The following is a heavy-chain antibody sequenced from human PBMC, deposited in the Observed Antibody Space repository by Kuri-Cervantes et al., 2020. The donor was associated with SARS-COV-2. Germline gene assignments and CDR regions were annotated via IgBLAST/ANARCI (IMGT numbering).Heavy chain of an antibody. CDR3: TTDDPGFSGSYYYYYMDV. V-gene: IGHV3-33*01. D-gene: IGHD1-26*01. J-gene: IGHJ6*03. Sequence: GGSLRLSCAASGFTFSSYGMHWVRQAPGKGLEWVAVIWYDGSNKYYADSVKGRFTISRDNSKNTLYPQMNSLKTEDTAVYYCTTDDPGFSGSYYYYYMDVWGKGTTVT. CDR2: IWYDGSNK. CDR1: GFTFSSYG.